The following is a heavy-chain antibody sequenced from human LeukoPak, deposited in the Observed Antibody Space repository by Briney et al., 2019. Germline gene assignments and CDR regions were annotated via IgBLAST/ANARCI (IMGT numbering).Heavy chain of an antibody. CDR1: GFTFSGYS. CDR2: NSSGGAYI. D-gene: IGHD6-6*01. Sequence: GGSLRLSCSASGFTFSGYSMSWVRQAPGKGLEWVSSNSSGGAYIYYADSVKGRFTISRDNAQNSLFLQMDGLRDDDTAVYFCARDAGASLLVRGHFDYWGQGTLVTVSS. J-gene: IGHJ4*02. CDR3: ARDAGASLLVRGHFDY. V-gene: IGHV3-21*01.